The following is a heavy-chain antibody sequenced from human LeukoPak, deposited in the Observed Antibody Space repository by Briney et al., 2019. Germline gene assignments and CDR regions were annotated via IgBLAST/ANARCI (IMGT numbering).Heavy chain of an antibody. D-gene: IGHD3-16*02. CDR1: GFTFSSYE. V-gene: IGHV3-48*03. J-gene: IGHJ4*02. CDR3: ARDYYDYVWGSYRLDYFDY. CDR2: ISSSGSTI. Sequence: GGSLRLSCAASGFTFSSYEMNWVRQAPGKGLEWVSYISSSGSTIYYADSLKGRFTISRDNAKNSLYLQMNSLRAEDTAVYYCARDYYDYVWGSYRLDYFDYWGQGTLVTVSS.